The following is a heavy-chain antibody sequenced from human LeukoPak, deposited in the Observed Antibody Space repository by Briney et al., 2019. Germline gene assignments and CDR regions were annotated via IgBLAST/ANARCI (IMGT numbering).Heavy chain of an antibody. CDR2: IYFTGSI. V-gene: IGHV4-39*01. J-gene: IGHJ4*02. D-gene: IGHD1-1*01. CDR3: ARLSTALARPNADN. Sequence: SETLSLTCTVSGGSISSYYWGWVRQPPGKGLEWVGSIYFTGSIYYNPPLKSRVTMSVDTSKNQVSLDLSSVTAADTAVYYCARLSTALARPNADNWGQGTLVTVSS. CDR1: GGSISSYY.